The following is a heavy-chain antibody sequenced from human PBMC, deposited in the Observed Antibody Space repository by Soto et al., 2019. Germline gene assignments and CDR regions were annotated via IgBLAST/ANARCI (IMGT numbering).Heavy chain of an antibody. CDR1: GGSISSYY. V-gene: IGHV4-59*01. J-gene: IGHJ5*02. CDR3: ARKVGGKLRDNWFDP. CDR2: IYYSGST. Sequence: SETLSLTCTVSGGSISSYYWSWIRQPPGKGLEWIGYIYYSGSTNYNPSLKSRVTISVDTSKNQFSLKLSSVTAADTAVYYCARKVGGKLRDNWFDPWGQGTLVTVSS. D-gene: IGHD4-17*01.